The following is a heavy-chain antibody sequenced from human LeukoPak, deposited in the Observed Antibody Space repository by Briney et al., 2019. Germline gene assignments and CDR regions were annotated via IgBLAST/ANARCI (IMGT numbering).Heavy chain of an antibody. V-gene: IGHV4-59*01. CDR2: IYYSGST. CDR1: GGSISSYY. D-gene: IGHD2-8*01. J-gene: IGHJ5*02. CDR3: ARHRGCTSGTCKNWFDP. Sequence: SETLSLTCTVSGGSISSYYWSWIRQPPGKELEWIGYIYYSGSTNYNPSLKSRVTISIDTSKNQFSLKLNSVTAADTAVYYCARHRGCTSGTCKNWFDPWGQGTLVTVSS.